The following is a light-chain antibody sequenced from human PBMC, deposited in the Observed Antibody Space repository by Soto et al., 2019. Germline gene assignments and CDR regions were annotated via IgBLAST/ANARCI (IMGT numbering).Light chain of an antibody. Sequence: EIQMTQSPSSLSASVGDRVTITCLASQGISKNLAWYQQKPGKVPKLLIYAASTLQSGVPSRFSGSGSGTDFTLTISSLQPEDVATYYCQKYNSVPRTFGQGTKVEIK. CDR2: AAS. V-gene: IGKV1-27*01. J-gene: IGKJ1*01. CDR1: QGISKN. CDR3: QKYNSVPRT.